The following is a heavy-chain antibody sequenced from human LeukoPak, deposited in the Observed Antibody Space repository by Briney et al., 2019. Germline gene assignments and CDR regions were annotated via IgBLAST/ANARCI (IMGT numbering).Heavy chain of an antibody. J-gene: IGHJ5*02. CDR3: ARDLSGTTGVRFDP. Sequence: SETLSLTCAVSGGSISSSNWWSWVRQPPGKGLEWIGEIYHSGSTNYSPSLKSRVTISVDTSKNQFSLKLSSVTAADTAVYYCARDLSGTTGVRFDPWGQGTLVTVSS. D-gene: IGHD1-7*01. CDR1: GGSISSSNW. CDR2: IYHSGST. V-gene: IGHV4-4*02.